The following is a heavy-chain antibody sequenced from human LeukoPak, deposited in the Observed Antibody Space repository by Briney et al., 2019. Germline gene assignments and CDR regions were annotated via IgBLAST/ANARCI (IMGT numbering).Heavy chain of an antibody. CDR2: ISPSGSIS. CDR3: AKDITEGMDFSFDY. Sequence: PGGSLRLSCAASGFTFSSHGINWVRQAPGKGLEWVSGISPSGSISYYADSVKGRFTISRDNSKNTLYLQMNSLRAEDTAVYYCAKDITEGMDFSFDYWGQGTLVTVSS. CDR1: GFTFSSHG. V-gene: IGHV3-23*01. J-gene: IGHJ4*02. D-gene: IGHD3/OR15-3a*01.